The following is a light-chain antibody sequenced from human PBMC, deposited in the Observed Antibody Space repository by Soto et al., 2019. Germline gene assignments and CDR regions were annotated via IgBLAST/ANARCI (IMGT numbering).Light chain of an antibody. CDR1: QSVSSN. CDR2: GAS. J-gene: IGKJ1*01. V-gene: IGKV3-15*01. Sequence: EIVMTQSPATLSVSPGERATLSCRASQSVSSNLAWYQQKPGQAPRLLIYGASTRATGMPARFSGSGSGTEFTLTISSLQSEDFAVYYCQQYNNWPPGWTFGQGTKV. CDR3: QQYNNWPPGWT.